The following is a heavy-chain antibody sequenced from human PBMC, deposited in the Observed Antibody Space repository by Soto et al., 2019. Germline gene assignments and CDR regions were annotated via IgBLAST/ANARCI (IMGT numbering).Heavy chain of an antibody. CDR2: INHSGST. Sequence: PSETLSLTCAVYGGSFSGYYWSWIRQPPGKGLEWIGEINHSGSTNYNPSLKSRVTISVDTSKNQFSLKLSSVTAADTAVYYCAGRYCSGGSCYSPVGCWGQGTLVTVSS. CDR3: AGRYCSGGSCYSPVGC. D-gene: IGHD2-15*01. J-gene: IGHJ4*02. CDR1: GGSFSGYY. V-gene: IGHV4-34*01.